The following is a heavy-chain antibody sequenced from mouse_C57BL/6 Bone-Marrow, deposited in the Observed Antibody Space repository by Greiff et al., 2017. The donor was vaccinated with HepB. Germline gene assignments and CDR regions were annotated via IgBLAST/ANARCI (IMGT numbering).Heavy chain of an antibody. CDR3: ARVLLLRCDY. D-gene: IGHD1-1*01. J-gene: IGHJ2*01. CDR2: IHPNSGST. Sequence: VQLQQPGAELVKPGASVKLSCKASGYTFTSYWMHWVKQRPGQGLEWIGMIHPNSGSTNYNEKFKSKATLTVDKSSSTAYMQLSSLTSEDSTVYYCARVLLLRCDYWGQGTTLTVSS. V-gene: IGHV1-64*01. CDR1: GYTFTSYW.